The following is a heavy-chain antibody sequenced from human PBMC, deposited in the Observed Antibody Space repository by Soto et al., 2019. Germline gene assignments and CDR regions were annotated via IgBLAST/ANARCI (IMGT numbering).Heavy chain of an antibody. CDR3: ARHGLYGSDWNGLDV. D-gene: IGHD1-1*01. CDR2: IYPGDPET. Sequence: GDPLKISCKASGYRFTNYWIGWLRQMPGKGLVWMGIIYPGDPETTYSPSFQGQVTISADKSIKTAYLQWSSLKASDTAMYYCARHGLYGSDWNGLDVWGQGTTVTVSS. CDR1: GYRFTNYW. J-gene: IGHJ6*01. V-gene: IGHV5-51*01.